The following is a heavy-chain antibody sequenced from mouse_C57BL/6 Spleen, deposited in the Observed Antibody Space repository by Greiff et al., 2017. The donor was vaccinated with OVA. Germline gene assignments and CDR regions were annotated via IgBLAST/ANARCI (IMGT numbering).Heavy chain of an antibody. CDR1: GYTFTSYW. D-gene: IGHD3-2*02. J-gene: IGHJ4*01. V-gene: IGHV1-53*01. Sequence: VQLQQPGTELVKPGASVKLSCKASGYTFTSYWMHWVKQRPGQGLEWIGNINPSNGGTNYNEKFKSKATLTVDKSSSTAYMQLSSLTSEDSAVYYCARQLRLRGYAMYYWGQGTSVTVSS. CDR2: INPSNGGT. CDR3: ARQLRLRGYAMYY.